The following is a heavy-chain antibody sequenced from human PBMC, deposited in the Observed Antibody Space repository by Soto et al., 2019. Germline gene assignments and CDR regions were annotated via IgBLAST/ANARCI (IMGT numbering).Heavy chain of an antibody. J-gene: IGHJ4*02. Sequence: LRLSCAASGFTFSSYAMTWVRQAPGKGLEWVSTISGSGGSTYFADSVKGRFTISRDNSKNTLYLQMNSLRAEDTAVSYCAKEDYGDYGIGYWGQGTLVTVSS. CDR3: AKEDYGDYGIGY. CDR1: GFTFSSYA. V-gene: IGHV3-23*01. D-gene: IGHD4-17*01. CDR2: ISGSGGST.